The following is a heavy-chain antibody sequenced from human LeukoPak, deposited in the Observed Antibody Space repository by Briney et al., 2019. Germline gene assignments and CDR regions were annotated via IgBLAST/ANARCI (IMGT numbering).Heavy chain of an antibody. CDR2: IRSNLYGGTP. J-gene: IGHJ4*02. CDR3: TRDQTPYY. Sequence: CLTLSWSPVGLTVVDYAMTWVRHAPGKGRGWVGFIRSNLYGGTPEYAASVKGRFTISRDDSNSIAYLEMDSLKTDDTAVYYCTRDQTPYYWGQGNLGSVSS. CDR1: GLTVVDYA. V-gene: IGHV3-49*04.